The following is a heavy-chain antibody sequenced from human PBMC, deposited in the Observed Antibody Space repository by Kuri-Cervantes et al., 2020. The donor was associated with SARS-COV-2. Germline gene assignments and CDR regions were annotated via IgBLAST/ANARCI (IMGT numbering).Heavy chain of an antibody. CDR3: AHSPTGANFDY. Sequence: TLSLTCTVSNYSISGGYYWGWIRQPPGKALEWLALIYWNDDKRYSPSLKSRLTITKDTSKNQVVLTMTNMDPVDTATYYCAHSPTGANFDYWGQGTLVTVSS. V-gene: IGHV2-5*01. J-gene: IGHJ4*02. CDR1: NYSISGGYY. D-gene: IGHD7-27*01. CDR2: IYWNDDK.